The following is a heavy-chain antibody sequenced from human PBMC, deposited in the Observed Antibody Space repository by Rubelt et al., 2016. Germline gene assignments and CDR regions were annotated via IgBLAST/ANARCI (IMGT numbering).Heavy chain of an antibody. Sequence: QEQLQQSGPGLVTPSETLSLTCTFSGGSINPYYWSWLRQSPGKGLEWIGYVHYSGSTNYNPSLGSRVTISADTSKNQFTLRLSSLTAADTAVYYCARNQLLPYDVFNLWGQGTTVTVSS. CDR2: VHYSGST. CDR3: ARNQLLPYDVFNL. J-gene: IGHJ3*01. V-gene: IGHV4-59*12. CDR1: GGSINPYY.